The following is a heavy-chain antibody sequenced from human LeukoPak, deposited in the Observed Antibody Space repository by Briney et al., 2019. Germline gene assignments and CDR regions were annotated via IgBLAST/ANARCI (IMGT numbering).Heavy chain of an antibody. V-gene: IGHV1-18*01. Sequence: GASVKVSCKASGYTFTSYGISWVRQAPGQGLEWMGWISAYNGNTNYAQKLQGRVTMTTDTSTSTAYMELRSLRSDDTAVYYCARDNEAARYYDSSGYYRFDYWGQGTLVIVSS. J-gene: IGHJ4*02. CDR1: GYTFTSYG. CDR3: ARDNEAARYYDSSGYYRFDY. D-gene: IGHD3-22*01. CDR2: ISAYNGNT.